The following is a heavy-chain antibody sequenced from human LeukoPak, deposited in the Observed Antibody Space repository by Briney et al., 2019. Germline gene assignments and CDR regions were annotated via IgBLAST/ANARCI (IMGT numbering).Heavy chain of an antibody. CDR1: GGSISSYY. D-gene: IGHD3-10*01. CDR2: ISYSGST. J-gene: IGHJ3*02. V-gene: IGHV4-59*12. CDR3: ARDFPSGPNAFDI. Sequence: SETLSLTCTVSGGSISSYYWSWIRQPPGKGLEWIGFISYSGSTIYSPSLKSRVTISGDTSTNHFSLKLSSVTAADTAVYYCARDFPSGPNAFDIWGQGSMVTVSS.